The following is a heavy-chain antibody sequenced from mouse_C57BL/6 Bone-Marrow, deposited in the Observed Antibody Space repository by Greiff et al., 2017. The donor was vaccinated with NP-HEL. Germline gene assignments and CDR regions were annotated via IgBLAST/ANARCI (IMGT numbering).Heavy chain of an antibody. D-gene: IGHD3-3*01. CDR1: GYTFTSYW. CDR2: IDPSDSDT. Sequence: QVQLQQPGAELVMPGASVKLSCKASGYTFTSYWMHWVKQRPGQGLEWIGEIDPSDSDTNYNQKFKGKSTLTVDKSSSTAYMQLSSLTYEDSAVYYCAREGRYWGQGTTLTVSS. J-gene: IGHJ2*01. V-gene: IGHV1-69*01. CDR3: AREGRY.